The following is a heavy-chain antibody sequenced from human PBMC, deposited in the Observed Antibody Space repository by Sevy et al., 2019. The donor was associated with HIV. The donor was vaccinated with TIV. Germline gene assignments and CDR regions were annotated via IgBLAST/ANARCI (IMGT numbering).Heavy chain of an antibody. J-gene: IGHJ4*02. Sequence: GGSLRLSCAASGFTFSSYAMTWVRQAPGKGLEWVSDISGNGGGTYYADSVKGRFTVSRDKSKNTLYLQLNSLRSEDKDVSYCAKNGRDCDNDSCGLCDYWGQGTLVTVSS. V-gene: IGHV3-23*01. CDR1: GFTFSSYA. D-gene: IGHD5-18*01. CDR2: ISGNGGGT. CDR3: AKNGRDCDNDSCGLCDY.